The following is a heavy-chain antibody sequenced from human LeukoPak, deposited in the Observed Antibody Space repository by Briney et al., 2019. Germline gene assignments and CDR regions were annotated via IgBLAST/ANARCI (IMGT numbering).Heavy chain of an antibody. D-gene: IGHD3-22*01. J-gene: IGHJ4*02. CDR3: AGLVGRYSSGLYYYYFDY. CDR2: TYLSGTT. V-gene: IGHV4-4*02. CDR1: GDSINSLDL. Sequence: SGTLSLTCTVSGDSINSLDLWSWVRQPPGKGLEWIGETYLSGTTHSNPSVKSRVTKSIDKSKNQFFLNLSSVTAADTAVYYCAGLVGRYSSGLYYYYFDYWGQGTLVTVSS.